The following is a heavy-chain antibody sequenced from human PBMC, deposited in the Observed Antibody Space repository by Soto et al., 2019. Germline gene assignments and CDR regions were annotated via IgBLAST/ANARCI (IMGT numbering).Heavy chain of an antibody. CDR1: GGSISSGGYS. CDR3: ARVPDR. J-gene: IGHJ5*02. V-gene: IGHV4-30-2*01. D-gene: IGHD2-2*01. Sequence: QLQLQESGSGLVKPSQTLSLTCAVSGGSISSGGYSWSWIRQPPGKGLEWIGYIYHSGSTYYNPPPXSXXTISVDRSKNQCSLKLSPVTAADTAVYYCARVPDRWGQGTLVTVSS. CDR2: IYHSGST.